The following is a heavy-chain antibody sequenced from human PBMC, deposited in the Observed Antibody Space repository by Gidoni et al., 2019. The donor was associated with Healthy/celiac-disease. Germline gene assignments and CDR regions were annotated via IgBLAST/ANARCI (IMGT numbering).Heavy chain of an antibody. CDR3: ARDPPTTLNYYFDY. CDR1: GFPFSSYS. Sequence: EVQLVESGGGLVQPGGSLRLSCAASGFPFSSYSMNWVRQAPGKGLEWVSYISSSSSTIYYADSVKGRFTISRDNAKNSLYLQMNSLRDEDTAVYYCARDPPTTLNYYFDYWGQGTLVTVSS. CDR2: ISSSSSTI. J-gene: IGHJ4*02. D-gene: IGHD1-26*01. V-gene: IGHV3-48*02.